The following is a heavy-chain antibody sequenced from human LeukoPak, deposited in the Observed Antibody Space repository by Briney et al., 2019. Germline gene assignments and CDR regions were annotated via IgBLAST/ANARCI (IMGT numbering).Heavy chain of an antibody. J-gene: IGHJ4*02. CDR3: AAGVRGVTGGYYFDY. CDR2: IYQSGST. Sequence: SETLSLTCTVAGGSISSYYWSWIRQPPGKGLEWIGYIYQSGSTNYNPSLRSRVTISVDTSKNQFSLKLSSVTAADTAVYYCAAGVRGVTGGYYFDYWGQGTLVTVSS. D-gene: IGHD3-10*01. CDR1: GGSISSYY. V-gene: IGHV4-59*01.